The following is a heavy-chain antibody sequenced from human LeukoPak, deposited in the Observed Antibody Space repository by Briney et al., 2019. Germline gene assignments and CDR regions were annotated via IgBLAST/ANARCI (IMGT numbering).Heavy chain of an antibody. Sequence: GASVKVSCKASGYTFTSYGISWVRQAPGQGLEWMGWISAYNGNTNYAQKLQGRVTMTTDTSTSTAYMELRSLRSDDTAVYYCARDLFGSLSYYYYMDVWGKGTTVTVSS. CDR2: ISAYNGNT. CDR3: ARDLFGSLSYYYYMDV. J-gene: IGHJ6*03. D-gene: IGHD3-3*01. CDR1: GYTFTSYG. V-gene: IGHV1-18*01.